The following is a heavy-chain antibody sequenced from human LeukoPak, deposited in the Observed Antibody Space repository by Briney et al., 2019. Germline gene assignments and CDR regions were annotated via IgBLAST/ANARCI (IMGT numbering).Heavy chain of an antibody. CDR3: ARQPYDFWSGYPRPLWFDP. D-gene: IGHD3-3*01. Sequence: PSETLSLTCTVSGGSISSSSYYWGWIRQPPGKGLEWIGSIFYSGSTYYNPSLKSRVTISVDTSKNQFSLKLSSVTTADTAVYYCARQPYDFWSGYPRPLWFDPWGQGTLVTVSS. CDR1: GGSISSSSYY. V-gene: IGHV4-39*01. CDR2: IFYSGST. J-gene: IGHJ5*02.